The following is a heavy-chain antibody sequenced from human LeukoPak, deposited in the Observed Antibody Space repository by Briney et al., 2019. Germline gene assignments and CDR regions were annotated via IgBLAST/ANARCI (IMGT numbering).Heavy chain of an antibody. Sequence: SDPLSLTCTLSGGSHNGYYWSWLRQPPRKGGEWIGYIYYSGSTDQHPSLKSRVTKPVDTSKKRSSLNLGSLTAADTAVYYCAGLSPYYYSDGYRFAEYFQHWGQGTLVTVSS. CDR3: AGLSPYYYSDGYRFAEYFQH. CDR1: GGSHNGYY. D-gene: IGHD3-22*01. V-gene: IGHV4-59*07. CDR2: IYYSGST. J-gene: IGHJ1*01.